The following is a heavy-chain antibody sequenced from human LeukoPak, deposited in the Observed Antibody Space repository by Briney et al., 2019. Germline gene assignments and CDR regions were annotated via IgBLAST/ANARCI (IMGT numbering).Heavy chain of an antibody. CDR3: ASTRRGYSYGYATGSYYYYYMDV. D-gene: IGHD5-18*01. Sequence: PSETLSLTCAVYGGSFSGYYWSWIRQPPGKGLEWIGEINHSGSTNYNPSLKSRVTISVDTSKNQFSLKLSSVTAADTAVYYCASTRRGYSYGYATGSYYYYYMDVWGKGTTVTISS. CDR1: GGSFSGYY. CDR2: INHSGST. J-gene: IGHJ6*03. V-gene: IGHV4-34*01.